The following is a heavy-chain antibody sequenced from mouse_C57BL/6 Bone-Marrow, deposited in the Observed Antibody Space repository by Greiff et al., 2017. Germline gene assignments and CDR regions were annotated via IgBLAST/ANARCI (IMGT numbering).Heavy chain of an antibody. V-gene: IGHV14-4*01. CDR1: GFNIKDDY. CDR2: IDPENGDT. D-gene: IGHD1-1*01. Sequence: EVKLQESGAELVRPGASVKLSCTASGFNIKDDYMHWVKQRPEQGLEWIGWIDPENGDTEYASKFQGKATITADTSSNTAYLQLSSLTSEDTAVYYCTHLITTVVATFDYWGQGTTLTVSS. J-gene: IGHJ2*01. CDR3: THLITTVVATFDY.